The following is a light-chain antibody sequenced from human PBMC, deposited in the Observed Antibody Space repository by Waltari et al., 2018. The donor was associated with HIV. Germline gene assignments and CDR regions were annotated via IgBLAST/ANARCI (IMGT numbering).Light chain of an antibody. Sequence: QSALTQPAPVSGSPGQSITISCPGTSTYVGDFYLVSLYQQYPGKAPKLLIYEVTKRPSGASNRFSASKSGNTASLTISGLRAEDEAYYYCYSYSDTSSSYVFGTGTKVTVL. J-gene: IGLJ1*01. CDR1: STYVGDFYL. CDR3: YSYSDTSSSYV. CDR2: EVT. V-gene: IGLV2-23*02.